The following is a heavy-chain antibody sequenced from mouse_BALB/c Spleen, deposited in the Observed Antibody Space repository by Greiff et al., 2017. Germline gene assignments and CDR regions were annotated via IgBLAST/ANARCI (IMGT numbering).Heavy chain of an antibody. CDR2: INPDSSTI. Sequence: EVQRVESGGGLVQPGGSLKLSCAASGFDFSRYWMSWVRQAPGKGLEWIGEINPDSSTINYTPSLKDKFIISRDNAKNTLYLQMSKVRSEDTALYYCARPGDGYYGDAMDYWGQGTSVTVSS. CDR3: ARPGDGYYGDAMDY. J-gene: IGHJ4*01. V-gene: IGHV4-1*02. D-gene: IGHD2-3*01. CDR1: GFDFSRYW.